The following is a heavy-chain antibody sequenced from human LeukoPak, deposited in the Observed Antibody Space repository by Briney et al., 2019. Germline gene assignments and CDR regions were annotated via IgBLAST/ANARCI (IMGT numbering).Heavy chain of an antibody. CDR2: IYHSGST. D-gene: IGHD1-26*01. J-gene: IGHJ4*02. V-gene: IGHV4-4*02. CDR1: GGSISSSNW. CDR3: ARALRIVGATTHDRPFDY. Sequence: NPSETLSLTCAVSGGSISSSNWWSWVRQPPGKGLEWIGEIYHSGSTNYNPSLKSRVTISVDKSKNQFSLKLSSVTAADTAVYYCARALRIVGATTHDRPFDYWGQGTLVTVSS.